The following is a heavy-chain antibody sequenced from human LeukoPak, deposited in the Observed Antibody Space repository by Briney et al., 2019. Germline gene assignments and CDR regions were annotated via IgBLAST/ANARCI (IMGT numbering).Heavy chain of an antibody. J-gene: IGHJ4*02. CDR3: AKDVISYYGSGSYPPSFDY. CDR2: ISGSGGST. Sequence: GGSLRLSCAASGFTFSSYAMSWVRQAPGKGLEWVLAISGSGGSTYYADSVKGRFTISRDNSKNTLYLQMNSLRAEDTAVYYCAKDVISYYGSGSYPPSFDYWGQGTLVTVSS. D-gene: IGHD3-10*01. V-gene: IGHV3-23*01. CDR1: GFTFSSYA.